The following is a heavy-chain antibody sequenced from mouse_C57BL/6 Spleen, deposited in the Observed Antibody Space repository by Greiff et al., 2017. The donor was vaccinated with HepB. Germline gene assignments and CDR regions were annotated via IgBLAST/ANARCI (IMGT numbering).Heavy chain of an antibody. J-gene: IGHJ2*01. Sequence: VQLQQPGAELVKPGASVKMSCKASGYTFTSYWITWVKQRPGQGLEWIGDIYPGSGSTNYNEKFKSKATLTVDTSSSTAYMQLSSLTSEDSAVYYCARSSTVVATEGDYFDYWGQGTTLTVSA. CDR3: ARSSTVVATEGDYFDY. CDR2: IYPGSGST. D-gene: IGHD1-1*01. V-gene: IGHV1-55*01. CDR1: GYTFTSYW.